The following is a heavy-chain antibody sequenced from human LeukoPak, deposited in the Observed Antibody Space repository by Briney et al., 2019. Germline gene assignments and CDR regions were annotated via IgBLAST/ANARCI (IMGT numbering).Heavy chain of an antibody. CDR2: ISSSGSTI. V-gene: IGHV3-48*04. CDR1: GFTFSSYS. J-gene: IGHJ4*02. Sequence: PGGSLRLSCAASGFTFSSYSMNWVRQAPGKGLEWVSSISSSGSTISYADSVKGRFTISRDNAKNSLYLQMNSLRAEDTALYYCARDVFYGSGSYHDYWGQGTLVTVSS. CDR3: ARDVFYGSGSYHDY. D-gene: IGHD3-10*01.